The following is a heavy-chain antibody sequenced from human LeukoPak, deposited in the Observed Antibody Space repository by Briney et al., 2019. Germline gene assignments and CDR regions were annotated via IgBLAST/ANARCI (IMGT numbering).Heavy chain of an antibody. CDR3: AYKWEPRTDDTFDI. D-gene: IGHD1-26*01. Sequence: ADVTVSCKASGYTFTGYYMHWVRQAPGQGLEWMGWINPNSGGTNYAQKFQGRVTMTRDTSISTAYMELSRLRSDDTAVYYCAYKWEPRTDDTFDIWGQGTMVIAS. CDR1: GYTFTGYY. V-gene: IGHV1-2*02. CDR2: INPNSGGT. J-gene: IGHJ3*02.